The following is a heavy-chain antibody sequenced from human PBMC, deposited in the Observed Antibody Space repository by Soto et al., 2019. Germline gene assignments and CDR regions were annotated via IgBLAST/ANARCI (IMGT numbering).Heavy chain of an antibody. CDR3: ARHLSTRDEAAGTFFGY. V-gene: IGHV3-21*01. Sequence: GDSLKIAWSASGFAFSDSWMSCVRQSAGKGLEWVSSISSSSSYIYYADSVKGRFTISRDNAKNSLYLQMNSLRDEDTAVYYCARHLSTRDEAAGTFFGYWGQGTLVTVSS. CDR1: GFAFSDSW. D-gene: IGHD6-13*01. CDR2: ISSSSSYI. J-gene: IGHJ4*02.